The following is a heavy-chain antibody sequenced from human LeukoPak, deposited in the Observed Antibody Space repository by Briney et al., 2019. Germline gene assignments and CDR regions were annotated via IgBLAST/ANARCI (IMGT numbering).Heavy chain of an antibody. CDR1: GYTFTSYD. CDR3: ARGGSRIAVAGTEIFDY. CDR2: MNPNSGNT. D-gene: IGHD6-19*01. Sequence: ASVKVSCKASGYTFTSYDINWVRQATGQGLEWMGWMNPNSGNTGYAQKFQGRVTITRNTSISTAYMELSSLRSEDTAVYYCARGGSRIAVAGTEIFDYWGQGTLVTVSS. J-gene: IGHJ4*02. V-gene: IGHV1-8*03.